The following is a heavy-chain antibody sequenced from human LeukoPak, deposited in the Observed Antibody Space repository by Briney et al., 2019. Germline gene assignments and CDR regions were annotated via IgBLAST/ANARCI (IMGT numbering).Heavy chain of an antibody. V-gene: IGHV1-2*02. D-gene: IGHD3-16*02. CDR2: INPSTSAT. J-gene: IGHJ4*02. CDR3: ARSTETRLGELSFEDY. CDR1: GYTFTAYY. Sequence: ASVKVSCKASGYTFTAYYLHWMRQAPGQGLEWMGWINPSTSATNYAQKFQGRVTMTRDTSINTAYMELSGLRSDDTAVYYCARSTETRLGELSFEDYWGQGTLVTASS.